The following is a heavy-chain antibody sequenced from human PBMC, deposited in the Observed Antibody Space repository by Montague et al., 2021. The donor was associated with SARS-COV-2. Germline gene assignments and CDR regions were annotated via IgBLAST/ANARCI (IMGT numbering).Heavy chain of an antibody. Sequence: SLRLSCAASGFIFSSYEMNWVRQAPGKGLERVSYISNSGDTKYYXDSVKGRFTISRDYAKNSLYLQMSSLRAEDTAVYYCARAGEDYYYDSSGFLYWGQGILVTVSS. J-gene: IGHJ4*02. D-gene: IGHD3-22*01. CDR3: ARAGEDYYYDSSGFLY. CDR1: GFIFSSYE. CDR2: ISNSGDTK. V-gene: IGHV3-48*03.